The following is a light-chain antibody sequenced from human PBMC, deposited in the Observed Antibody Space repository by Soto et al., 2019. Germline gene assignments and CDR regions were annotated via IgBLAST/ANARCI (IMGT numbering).Light chain of an antibody. Sequence: EIVLTHSPGTLSLSPGERSTLSCRASQSVSSSYLAWYQQKPGRAPRLLIYGASSRATGIPDRFSGSGSGTDFTLTISRLEPEDFAVYYCQQYGNSGVTFGPGTKVDIK. CDR3: QQYGNSGVT. V-gene: IGKV3-20*01. CDR1: QSVSSSY. CDR2: GAS. J-gene: IGKJ3*01.